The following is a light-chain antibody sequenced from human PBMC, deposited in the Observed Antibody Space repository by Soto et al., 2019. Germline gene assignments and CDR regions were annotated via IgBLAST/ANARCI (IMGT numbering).Light chain of an antibody. J-gene: IGKJ1*01. CDR2: AAS. CDR1: QGIIDD. CDR3: LQDYIYPWT. Sequence: AIQMTQSPSSLSASVGDRFTVTCRASQGIIDDLAWYQQKPGKAPKLLIYAASSLQSGVPSRFSGSGSGTDFTLTISSLQPEDFATYYCLQDYIYPWTFGQGTKVDIK. V-gene: IGKV1-6*01.